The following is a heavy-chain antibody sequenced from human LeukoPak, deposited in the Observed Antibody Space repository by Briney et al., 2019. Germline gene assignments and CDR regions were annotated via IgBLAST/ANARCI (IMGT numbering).Heavy chain of an antibody. V-gene: IGHV4-38-2*02. CDR3: ARERMTTVVTLDY. D-gene: IGHD4-23*01. Sequence: SETPSLTCTVSGYSISSGHYWGWIRQPPGKGLEWIGSIYHNGSAYYNPSLKSRVTISVDTSKNQFSLKLSSVTAADTAVYYCARERMTTVVTLDYWGQGTLVTVSS. J-gene: IGHJ4*02. CDR1: GYSISSGHY. CDR2: IYHNGSA.